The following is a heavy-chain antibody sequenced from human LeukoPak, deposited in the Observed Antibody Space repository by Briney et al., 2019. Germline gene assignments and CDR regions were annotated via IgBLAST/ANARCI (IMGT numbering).Heavy chain of an antibody. CDR3: ARGDIRVLALDY. Sequence: SETLSLTCTVSGGSISSYYWSWIRQPAGKGLEWIGRIYTSGSTNYNPSLKSRVTVSVDTSKNQFSLKLSSVTAADTAVYYCARGDIRVLALDYWGQGTLVTASS. D-gene: IGHD3-3*01. CDR1: GGSISSYY. V-gene: IGHV4-4*07. J-gene: IGHJ4*02. CDR2: IYTSGST.